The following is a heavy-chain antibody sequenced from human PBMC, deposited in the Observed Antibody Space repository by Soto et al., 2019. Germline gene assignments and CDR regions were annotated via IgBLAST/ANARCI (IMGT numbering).Heavy chain of an antibody. CDR2: IWYDGSNE. CDR1: GSTFSSYG. V-gene: IGHV3-33*01. Sequence: QVQLVESGGGVVQPGRSLRLSCAASGSTFSSYGMHWVRQAPGKGLEWVAVIWYDGSNEYYADSVKGRFTISRDNSKNTLYLQMNSLRAEDTAVYYCARGGSSGWQPYYFDYWGQGTLVTVSS. CDR3: ARGGSSGWQPYYFDY. J-gene: IGHJ4*02. D-gene: IGHD6-19*01.